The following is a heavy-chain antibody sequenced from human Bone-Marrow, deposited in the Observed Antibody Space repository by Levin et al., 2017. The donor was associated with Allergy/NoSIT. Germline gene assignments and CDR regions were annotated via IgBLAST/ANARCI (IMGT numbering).Heavy chain of an antibody. J-gene: IGHJ4*02. CDR3: TADCAGSASCYNLFDY. CDR1: GFTFSDAW. D-gene: IGHD2-2*02. CDR2: IKIKIHGETI. Sequence: SCAASGFTFSDAWMNWVRQAPGKGLEWVGRIKIKIHGETIDYAAPVKGRFTISRDDSKNTLYLHMNSLKTEDTAVYFCTADCAGSASCYNLFDYWGQGTLVTVSS. V-gene: IGHV3-15*07.